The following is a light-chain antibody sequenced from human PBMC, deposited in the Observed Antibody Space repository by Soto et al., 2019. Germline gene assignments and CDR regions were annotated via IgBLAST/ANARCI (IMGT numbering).Light chain of an antibody. CDR2: NNN. CDR3: ATWDDSLNGLV. Sequence: QSVLTQPPSASGTPGQRVIISCSGSSSNIGSNTVNWYQQLPGTAPKLLIYNNNERPSGVPARFSGSKSGTSASLAISGLQSEHEADYYCATWDDSLNGLVFGGGTKLTVL. CDR1: SSNIGSNT. J-gene: IGLJ2*01. V-gene: IGLV1-44*01.